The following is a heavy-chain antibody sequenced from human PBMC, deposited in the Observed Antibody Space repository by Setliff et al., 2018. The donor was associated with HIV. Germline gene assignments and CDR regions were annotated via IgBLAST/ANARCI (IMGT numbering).Heavy chain of an antibody. J-gene: IGHJ4*02. CDR3: ARKTAYYYGSGTYYKFDY. V-gene: IGHV3-74*01. CDR2: INSDGSST. CDR1: GFTFSSYW. Sequence: GGSLRLSCAASGFTFSSYWMHWVRQAPGKGLVWVSHINSDGSSTSYADPVKGRFTISRDNAKNTLYLQMNSLRAEDTAVYYCARKTAYYYGSGTYYKFDYWGQGTLVTVSS. D-gene: IGHD3-10*01.